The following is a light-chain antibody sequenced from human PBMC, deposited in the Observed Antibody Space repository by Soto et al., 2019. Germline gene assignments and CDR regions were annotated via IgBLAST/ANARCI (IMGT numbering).Light chain of an antibody. V-gene: IGKV3-20*01. CDR3: HQYGSSPWT. CDR2: RAS. Sequence: ETVMTQSPATLSVSPGERATLSCMASQSVSSNLAWYQQKPGQAPRLLIYRASSRAPGIPDRFSGSGSETDFTLTITRLESEDFAVYSCHQYGSSPWTFGQGTKVDI. CDR1: QSVSSN. J-gene: IGKJ1*01.